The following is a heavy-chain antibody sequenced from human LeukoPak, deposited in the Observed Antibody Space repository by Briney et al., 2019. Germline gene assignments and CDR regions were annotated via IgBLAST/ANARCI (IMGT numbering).Heavy chain of an antibody. CDR3: ASHHSGGTGY. CDR2: ISDSGSRT. Sequence: GGSLRLSCAASGFTFTNFGMTWVRQVPGKGLEWVSAISDSGSRTHYADSVRGRFTISRDNPKSTLYLQMNSLRAEDTAVYYCASHHSGGTGYWGQGTLVTVSS. V-gene: IGHV3-23*01. J-gene: IGHJ4*02. CDR1: GFTFTNFG. D-gene: IGHD4-23*01.